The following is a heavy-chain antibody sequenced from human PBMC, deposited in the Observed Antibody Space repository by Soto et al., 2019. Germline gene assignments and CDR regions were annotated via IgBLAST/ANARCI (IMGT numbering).Heavy chain of an antibody. CDR1: GFTFDYYA. D-gene: IGHD6-6*01. CDR2: ISWNSGNI. Sequence: EVQLVESGGGLVQPGRSLRLSCAASGFTFDYYAMHWVRQAPGKGLEWVSGISWNSGNIAYADSVKGRFTISRDDAQNSLYLQMNSLRAEDTALYYCAQETYRSSFGFYFNYWGQGTLVTVSS. V-gene: IGHV3-9*01. J-gene: IGHJ4*02. CDR3: AQETYRSSFGFYFNY.